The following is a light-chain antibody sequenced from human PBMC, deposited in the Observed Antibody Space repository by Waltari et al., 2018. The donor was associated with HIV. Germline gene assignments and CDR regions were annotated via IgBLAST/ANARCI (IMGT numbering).Light chain of an antibody. V-gene: IGKV1-39*01. Sequence: DIQVPQSPSSLPASVGDRVTITCRASQSISNYLNWYHQKPGQAPKLLIYDASSLQSGVPSRFSGSGSGTDFTLTIISLQPEDFATYYCQQIYSTPQTFGQGTKVEI. CDR3: QQIYSTPQT. CDR1: QSISNY. J-gene: IGKJ1*01. CDR2: DAS.